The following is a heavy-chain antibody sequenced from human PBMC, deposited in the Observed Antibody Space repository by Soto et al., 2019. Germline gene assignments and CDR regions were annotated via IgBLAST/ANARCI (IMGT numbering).Heavy chain of an antibody. CDR2: ISAYNGNT. Sequence: APVKVSCKASGYTFTSYGIRWVRQAPGHGLAWMGWISAYNGNTNYAQKPPGRVTMTTATSTSTAYMELRSLRSDDTAVYYCARSSGGVFGIIIEGSNWLAPWGQGFLVTVSS. V-gene: IGHV1-18*04. J-gene: IGHJ5*02. CDR1: GYTFTSYG. D-gene: IGHD3-16*02. CDR3: ARSSGGVFGIIIEGSNWLAP.